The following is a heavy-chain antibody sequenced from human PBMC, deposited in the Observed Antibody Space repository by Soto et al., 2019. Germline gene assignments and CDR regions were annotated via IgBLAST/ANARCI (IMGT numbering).Heavy chain of an antibody. Sequence: QVQLVQSGAEVKKPGASVKVSCKASGYTFTSYGISWVRQAPGQGLEWMGWISAYNGNTNYAQKPQGRVTMTTDTSTSTAYMELRSLRSDDTAVYYCAREQMGDFWSGYYRAFDIWGQGTMVTVSS. CDR1: GYTFTSYG. V-gene: IGHV1-18*01. CDR2: ISAYNGNT. J-gene: IGHJ3*02. CDR3: AREQMGDFWSGYYRAFDI. D-gene: IGHD3-3*01.